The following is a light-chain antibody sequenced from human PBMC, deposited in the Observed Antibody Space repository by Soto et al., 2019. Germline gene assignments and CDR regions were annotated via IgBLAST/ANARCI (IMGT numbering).Light chain of an antibody. Sequence: DIQMTQSPSSVSASVGDRVTITCRASQGISTNLAWYQQKPGEAPKLLIYAASSLQSGVPPRFSGSGSGTDFTLTISSLQPEDFAIYYCLQANRVPLSFGQGTRLEIK. CDR3: LQANRVPLS. V-gene: IGKV1-12*01. CDR2: AAS. J-gene: IGKJ5*01. CDR1: QGISTN.